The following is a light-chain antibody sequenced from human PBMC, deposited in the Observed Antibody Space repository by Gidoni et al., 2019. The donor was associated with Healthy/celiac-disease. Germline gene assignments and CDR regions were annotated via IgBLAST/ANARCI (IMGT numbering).Light chain of an antibody. CDR3: SSYAGSNKLV. CDR1: SGDVGGYDY. J-gene: IGLJ2*01. Sequence: QSALTQPPSASGSPGQAVTFYCTGTSGDVGGYDYVYWYQLHHGKAPNLMIYEVSKRPSGVPDRFSGSKSGNTASLTVSGLQAEDEADYYCSSYAGSNKLVFGGGTKLTVL. V-gene: IGLV2-8*01. CDR2: EVS.